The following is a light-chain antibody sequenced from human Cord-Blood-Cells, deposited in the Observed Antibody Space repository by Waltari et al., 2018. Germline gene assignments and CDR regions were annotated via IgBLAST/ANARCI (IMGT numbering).Light chain of an antibody. CDR3: SSRDSSGNHYV. CDR1: SLRSYY. J-gene: IGLJ1*01. Sequence: SSELTQDPAVSVALGQTVRITCQGDSLRSYYASWYQQKPGQAPVLVLYGQNNRPSGIRGRFSGSSAGNTGTLAVTGAQAEDGADYYGSSRDSSGNHYVCGTGTKVTVL. V-gene: IGLV3-19*01. CDR2: GQN.